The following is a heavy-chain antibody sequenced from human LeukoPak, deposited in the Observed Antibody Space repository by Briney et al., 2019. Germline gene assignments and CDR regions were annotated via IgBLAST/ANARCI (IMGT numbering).Heavy chain of an antibody. V-gene: IGHV1-18*01. J-gene: IGHJ4*02. Sequence: ASVTVSCKASGYTFTSYGISWVRQAPGQGLEWMGWISAYNGNTNYAQKLQGRVTMTTDTSTSTAYMELRSLSSDDTAVYYCARDSYSGSWPYWGQGTLVTVSS. CDR3: ARDSYSGSWPY. CDR2: ISAYNGNT. D-gene: IGHD1-26*01. CDR1: GYTFTSYG.